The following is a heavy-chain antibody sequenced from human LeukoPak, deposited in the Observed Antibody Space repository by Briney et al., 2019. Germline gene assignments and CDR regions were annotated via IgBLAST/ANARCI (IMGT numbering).Heavy chain of an antibody. V-gene: IGHV1-18*01. J-gene: IGHJ3*02. D-gene: IGHD2-2*01. CDR3: ARDSRGYCSSTSCYFAFDI. CDR1: GYTFTSYG. CDR2: ISAYNGNT. Sequence: ASVKVSCKASGYTFTSYGISWVRQAPGQGLEWMGWISAYNGNTNYAQKFQGRVTMTRNTSISTAYMELSSLRSEDTAVYYCARDSRGYCSSTSCYFAFDIWGQGTMVTVSS.